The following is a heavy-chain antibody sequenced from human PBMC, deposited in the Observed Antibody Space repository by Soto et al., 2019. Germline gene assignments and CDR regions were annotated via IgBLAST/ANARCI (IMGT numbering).Heavy chain of an antibody. CDR3: ASLYCSGGSCYSTDTYYYYGMDV. V-gene: IGHV1-69*02. J-gene: IGHJ6*02. CDR2: IIPILGIA. CDR1: GGTFSSYT. Sequence: QVQLVQSGAEVKKPGSSVKVSCKASGGTFSSYTISWVRQAPGQGLEWMGRIIPILGIANYAQKFQGRVTITADKSTSTADMELSSLRSEDTAVYYCASLYCSGGSCYSTDTYYYYGMDVWGQGTTVTVSS. D-gene: IGHD2-15*01.